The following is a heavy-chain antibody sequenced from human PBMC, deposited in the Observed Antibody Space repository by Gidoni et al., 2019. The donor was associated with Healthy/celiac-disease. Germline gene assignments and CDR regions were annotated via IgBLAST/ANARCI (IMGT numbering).Heavy chain of an antibody. J-gene: IGHJ4*02. D-gene: IGHD2-2*01. CDR2: ISSSRSYI. CDR3: ARTFPSYQLLYSDY. Sequence: EVQLVESGGGLVKPGGSLRLSCAASGFTFRSYSMNWVRQAPGKGLEWVSSISSSRSYIYYADSVKGRFTISRDNAKNSLYLQMNSLRAEDTAVYYCARTFPSYQLLYSDYWGQGTLVTVSS. V-gene: IGHV3-21*01. CDR1: GFTFRSYS.